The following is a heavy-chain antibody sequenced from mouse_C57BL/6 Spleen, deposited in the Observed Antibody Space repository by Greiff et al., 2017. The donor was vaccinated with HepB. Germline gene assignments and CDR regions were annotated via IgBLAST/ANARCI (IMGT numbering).Heavy chain of an antibody. CDR1: GYAFSSYW. D-gene: IGHD2-1*01. V-gene: IGHV1-80*01. CDR3: ARDGNYAYFDY. CDR2: IYPGDGDT. Sequence: VQLQQSGAELVKPGASVKISCKASGYAFSSYWMNWVKQRPGKGLEWIGQIYPGDGDTNYNGKFKGKATLTADKSSSTAYMQLSSLTSEDSAVYFCARDGNYAYFDYWGQGTTLTVSS. J-gene: IGHJ2*01.